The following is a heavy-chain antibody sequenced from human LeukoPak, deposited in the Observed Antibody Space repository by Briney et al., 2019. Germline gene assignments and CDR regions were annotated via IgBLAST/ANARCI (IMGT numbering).Heavy chain of an antibody. CDR1: GGSVSSGSYY. D-gene: IGHD1-26*01. CDR3: ARDSPTPSREEEASYFDY. V-gene: IGHV4-61*01. CDR2: IYYSGST. Sequence: TASETLSLTCTVSGGSVSSGSYYWSWIRQPPGKGLEWIGYIYYSGSTNYNPSLKSRVTISVDTSKNQFSLKLSSVTAADTAVYYCARDSPTPSREEEASYFDYWGQGTLVTVSS. J-gene: IGHJ4*02.